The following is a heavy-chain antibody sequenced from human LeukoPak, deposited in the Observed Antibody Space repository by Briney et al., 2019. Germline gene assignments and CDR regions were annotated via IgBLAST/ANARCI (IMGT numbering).Heavy chain of an antibody. CDR3: ARLPRSVVGAFDI. CDR2: IYTSGST. V-gene: IGHV4-61*02. J-gene: IGHJ3*02. D-gene: IGHD1-26*01. Sequence: SETLSLTCTVSGGSISSGSYYWSWIRQPAGKGLEWIGRIYTSGSTNYNPSLKSRVPISVDTSKSRFSLKLSSVTAADTAVYYCARLPRSVVGAFDIWGQGTMVTVSS. CDR1: GGSISSGSYY.